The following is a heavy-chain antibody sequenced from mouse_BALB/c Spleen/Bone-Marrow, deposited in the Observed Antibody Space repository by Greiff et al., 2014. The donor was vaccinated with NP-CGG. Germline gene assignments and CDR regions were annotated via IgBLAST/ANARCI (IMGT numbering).Heavy chain of an antibody. V-gene: IGHV1S45*01. D-gene: IGHD2-10*02. CDR2: INPCNDYT. J-gene: IGHJ4*01. CDR3: ATEVSGIYYAMDY. Sequence: EVKLVESGAELVRPGASVKISCKAFGYTFTNHHINWVKQRPGQGLDWIGYINPCNDYTSYNQKFKGKATLTVDKSSSTAYMELSSLTSEDSAVYYCATEVSGIYYAMDYWGQGTSVTVSS. CDR1: GYTFTNHH.